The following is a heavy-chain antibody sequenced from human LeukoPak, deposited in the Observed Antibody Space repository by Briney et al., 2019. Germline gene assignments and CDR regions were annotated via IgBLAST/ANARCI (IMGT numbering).Heavy chain of an antibody. Sequence: PGGSLRPSCAASGFTFSSYAMSWVRQAPGKGLEWVSAISGSGGSTYYADSVKGRFTISRDNSKNTLYLQMNSLRAEDTAVYYCAKERYYDILTPNWFDXXXXGTLVTVSS. CDR2: ISGSGGST. V-gene: IGHV3-23*01. CDR1: GFTFSSYA. D-gene: IGHD3-9*01. J-gene: IGHJ4*02. CDR3: AKERYYDILTPNWFDX.